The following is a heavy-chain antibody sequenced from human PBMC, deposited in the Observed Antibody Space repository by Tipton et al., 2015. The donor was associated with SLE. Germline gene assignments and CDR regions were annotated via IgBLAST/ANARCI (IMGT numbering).Heavy chain of an antibody. D-gene: IGHD5-12*01. CDR2: ISYTGST. J-gene: IGHJ4*02. CDR1: GGSFSRETYL. Sequence: TLSLTCTVSGGSFSRETYLWGWIRQPPGKGLEWIGDISYTGSTYYSPSLRSRVTITVDTSKNQFSLQLTSVTAADTALYYCTSGSGGYQRTDYWGQGTLVTVSS. CDR3: TSGSGGYQRTDY. V-gene: IGHV4-39*01.